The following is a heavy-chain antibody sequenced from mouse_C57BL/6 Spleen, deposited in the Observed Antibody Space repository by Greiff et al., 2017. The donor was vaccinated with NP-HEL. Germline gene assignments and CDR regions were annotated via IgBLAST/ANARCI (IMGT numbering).Heavy chain of an antibody. D-gene: IGHD3-2*02. CDR2: INPNNGGT. Sequence: VQLKESGPELVKPGASVKMSCKASGYTFTDYNMHWVKQSHGKSLEWIGYINPNNGGTSYNQKFKGKATLTVNKSSSTAYMELRSLTSEDSAVYYCARGSGYPYYAMDYWGQGTSVTVSS. CDR3: ARGSGYPYYAMDY. CDR1: GYTFTDYN. V-gene: IGHV1-22*01. J-gene: IGHJ4*01.